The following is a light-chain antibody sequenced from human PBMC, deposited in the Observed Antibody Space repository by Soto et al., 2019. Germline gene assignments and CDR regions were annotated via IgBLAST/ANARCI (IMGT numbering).Light chain of an antibody. V-gene: IGLV4-69*01. CDR1: SVHSNYA. CDR2: LNSDGSH. J-gene: IGLJ3*02. Sequence: QPVLTQSPSASASLGASVKLTCTLSSVHSNYAIAWHQQQPEKGPRYLMNLNSDGSHSKGHGIPDRFSGSTSGAERYLTISSLQSEDEADYYCQTWGTGIRVFGGGTKLTVL. CDR3: QTWGTGIRV.